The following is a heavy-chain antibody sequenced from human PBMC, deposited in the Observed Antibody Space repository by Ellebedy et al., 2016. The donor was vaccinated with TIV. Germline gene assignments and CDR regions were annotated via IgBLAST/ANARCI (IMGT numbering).Heavy chain of an antibody. CDR1: GGSISSYY. V-gene: IGHV4-59*01. J-gene: IGHJ6*02. CDR3: ARGEVVRGVIYYYYGMDV. Sequence: SETLSLXCTVSGGSISSYYWRWIRQPPGKGLEWIGYIYYSGSTNYNPSLKSRVTISVDTSKNQFSLKLSSVTAADTAVYYCARGEVVRGVIYYYYGMDVWGQGTTVTVSS. CDR2: IYYSGST. D-gene: IGHD3-10*01.